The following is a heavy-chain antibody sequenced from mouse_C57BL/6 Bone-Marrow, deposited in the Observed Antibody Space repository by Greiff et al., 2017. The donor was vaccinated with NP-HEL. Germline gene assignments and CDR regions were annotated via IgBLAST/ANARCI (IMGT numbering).Heavy chain of an antibody. CDR1: GYAFTSSW. V-gene: IGHV1-82*01. J-gene: IGHJ2*01. D-gene: IGHD3-2*02. CDR2: IHPADGDT. CDR3: ARNRLGRIGDY. Sequence: VQLLQPGPELVKPGASVKISCKASGYAFTSSWMHWVKQRPGQGLEWIGRIHPADGDTNYNQKFKGKATLTADKSSSTAYMQLSSLTSEDSAVYYCARNRLGRIGDYWGQGTTLTVSS.